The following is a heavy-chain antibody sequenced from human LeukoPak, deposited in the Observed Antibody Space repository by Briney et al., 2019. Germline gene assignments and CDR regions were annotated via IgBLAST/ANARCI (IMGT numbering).Heavy chain of an antibody. CDR1: GGTFSSYA. V-gene: IGHV1-69*13. D-gene: IGHD3-10*01. CDR3: ARAYYYGSGSYYTRPHSYYYMDV. CDR2: IIPIFGTA. J-gene: IGHJ6*03. Sequence: ASVKVSCKASGGTFSSYAISWVRQAPGQGLEWMGGIIPIFGTANYAQKFQGRVTITADESTSTAYMGLSSLRSEDTAVYYCARAYYYGSGSYYTRPHSYYYMDVWGKGTTVTISS.